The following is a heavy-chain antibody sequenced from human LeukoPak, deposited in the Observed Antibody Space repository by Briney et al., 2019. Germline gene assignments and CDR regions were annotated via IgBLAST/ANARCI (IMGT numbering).Heavy chain of an antibody. Sequence: GGSLRLSCAAPRFIFSGYGMHWVRQAPGKGLEWVAVISYDGSNKYYADSVKGRFTISRDNSKNTLYLQMNSLRAEDTAVYYCARDYRYSSGWILYWGQGTLVTVSS. CDR3: ARDYRYSSGWILY. CDR2: ISYDGSNK. CDR1: RFIFSGYG. V-gene: IGHV3-30*19. D-gene: IGHD6-19*01. J-gene: IGHJ4*02.